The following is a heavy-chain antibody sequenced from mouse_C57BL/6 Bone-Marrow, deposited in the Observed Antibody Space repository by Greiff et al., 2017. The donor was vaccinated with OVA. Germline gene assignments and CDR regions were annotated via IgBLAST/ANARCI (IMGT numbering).Heavy chain of an antibody. CDR1: GYTFTSYW. CDR2: IDPSDSYT. D-gene: IGHD1-1*01. J-gene: IGHJ4*01. V-gene: IGHV1-69*01. CDR3: ARSGTSPTTVVADYAMDY. Sequence: QVKLQQPGAELVMPGASVKLSCKASGYTFTSYWMHWVRQTPGQGLEWIGEIDPSDSYTNYNQKFKGKSTFTVDNSPSTAYMQLSSLTSEDSAVYYCARSGTSPTTVVADYAMDYWGQGTSVTVSS.